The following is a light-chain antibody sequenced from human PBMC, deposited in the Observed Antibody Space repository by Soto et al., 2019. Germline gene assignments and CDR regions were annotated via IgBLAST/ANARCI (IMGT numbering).Light chain of an antibody. CDR1: RTVSTRW. CDR2: GTS. Sequence: EMVVTQSPDTLSLSPGESATLFCRTSRTVSTRWVAWFRQKPGQAPRLVMYGTSNRGAGIPDRFSGSGSGTAFSLTISRLEPEEFAVYYCQHYGYSSPDTFGQGTKLEIK. CDR3: QHYGYSSPDT. V-gene: IGKV3-20*01. J-gene: IGKJ2*01.